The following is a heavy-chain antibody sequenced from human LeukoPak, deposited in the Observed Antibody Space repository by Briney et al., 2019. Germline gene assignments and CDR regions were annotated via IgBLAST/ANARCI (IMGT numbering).Heavy chain of an antibody. CDR1: GFTFSNYW. J-gene: IGHJ4*02. V-gene: IGHV3-7*03. CDR2: IKQDGSEM. Sequence: GGSLRLSCAASGFTFSNYWIHWVRQAPGKGLEWVANIKQDGSEMYYVDSVKGRFTISRDNAKSSLYLQMNSLRVEDTAVYYCARGGQRWDYWGQGTLVTVSS. CDR3: ARGGQRWDY. D-gene: IGHD5-24*01.